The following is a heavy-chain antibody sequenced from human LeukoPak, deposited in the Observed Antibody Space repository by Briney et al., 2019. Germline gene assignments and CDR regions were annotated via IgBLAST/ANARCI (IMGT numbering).Heavy chain of an antibody. CDR3: ARRLGCSSTSCHNWFDP. D-gene: IGHD2-2*01. J-gene: IGHJ5*02. Sequence: GESLKISCKGSGYSFTSYWIGWVRQMPGKGLEWMGIIYPGDSDTRCSPSFQGQVTISADKSISTAYLQWSSLKASDTAMYYCARRLGCSSTSCHNWFDPWGQGTLVTVSS. V-gene: IGHV5-51*01. CDR2: IYPGDSDT. CDR1: GYSFTSYW.